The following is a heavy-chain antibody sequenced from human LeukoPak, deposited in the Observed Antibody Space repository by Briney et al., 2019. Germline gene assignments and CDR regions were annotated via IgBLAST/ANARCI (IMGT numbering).Heavy chain of an antibody. V-gene: IGHV1-46*04. CDR3: ARVHCSGGSCYSYSYYYSMDV. CDR1: GYTFTSYY. J-gene: IGHJ6*03. CDR2: INPSGGST. D-gene: IGHD2-15*01. Sequence: GASVKVSCKASGYTFTSYYMHWVRQAPGQGLEWMGIINPSGGSTSYAQKLQGRVTMTRDMSTSTVYMELSSLRSDDTAVYYCARVHCSGGSCYSYSYYYSMDVWGKGTTVTISS.